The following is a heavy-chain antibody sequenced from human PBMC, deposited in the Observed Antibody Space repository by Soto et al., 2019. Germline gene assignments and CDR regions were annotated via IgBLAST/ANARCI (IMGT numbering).Heavy chain of an antibody. V-gene: IGHV3-23*01. Sequence: GGSLRLSCAASGFTFSSYAMSWVRQAPGKGLEWVSAISGSGGSTYYADSVKGRFTISRDNSKNTLYLQMNSLRAEDTAVYYCAKGPKGVWSLPEFDYWGQGTLVTVSS. CDR2: ISGSGGST. J-gene: IGHJ4*02. CDR3: AKGPKGVWSLPEFDY. CDR1: GFTFSSYA. D-gene: IGHD2-21*01.